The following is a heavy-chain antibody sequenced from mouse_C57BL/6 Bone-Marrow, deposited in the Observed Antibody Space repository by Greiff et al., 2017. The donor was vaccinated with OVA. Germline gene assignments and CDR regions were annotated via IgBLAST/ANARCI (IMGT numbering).Heavy chain of an antibody. CDR1: GYTFTSYG. CDR2: IYPRSGNT. Sequence: VKLQQSGAELARPGASVKLSCKASGYTFTSYGISWVKQRTGQGLEWIGEIYPRSGNTYYNEKFKGKATLTADKSSSTAYMELRSLTSEDSAVYFCARDAGTNYAMDYWGQGTSVTVAS. J-gene: IGHJ4*01. D-gene: IGHD4-1*01. CDR3: ARDAGTNYAMDY. V-gene: IGHV1-81*01.